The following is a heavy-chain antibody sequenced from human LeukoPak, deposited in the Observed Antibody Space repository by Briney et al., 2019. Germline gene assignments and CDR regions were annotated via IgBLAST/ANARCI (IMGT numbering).Heavy chain of an antibody. J-gene: IGHJ4*02. D-gene: IGHD1-26*01. CDR2: IYHSGST. Sequence: SETLSLTCAVSGGSISSSNWWSWIRQPPGKGLEWIGEIYHSGSTYYNPSLKSRVTISVDTSKNQFSLKLSSVTAADTAVYYCASQGPINSGSYLRLDYWGQGTLVTVSS. CDR1: GGSISSSNW. V-gene: IGHV4-4*02. CDR3: ASQGPINSGSYLRLDY.